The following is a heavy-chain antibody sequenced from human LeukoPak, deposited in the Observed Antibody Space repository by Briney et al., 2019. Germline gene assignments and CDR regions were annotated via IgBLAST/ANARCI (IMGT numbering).Heavy chain of an antibody. Sequence: GGSLRLSCAASGFTFSSYAMSWVRQAPGKGLEWVSVISGSGGDTNYADSVKGRFTISGDNSKNTLYLQMNTLRAEDTAVYYCAKPREGSGSYYKSFFDSWGQGTLVTVSS. CDR2: ISGSGGDT. J-gene: IGHJ4*02. CDR1: GFTFSSYA. V-gene: IGHV3-23*01. D-gene: IGHD3-10*01. CDR3: AKPREGSGSYYKSFFDS.